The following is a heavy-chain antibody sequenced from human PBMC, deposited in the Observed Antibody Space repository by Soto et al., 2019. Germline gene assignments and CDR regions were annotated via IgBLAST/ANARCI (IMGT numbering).Heavy chain of an antibody. J-gene: IGHJ4*02. CDR3: AKDLSFSREMVTIAAFDY. CDR2: ISVSGAST. V-gene: IGHV3-23*01. Sequence: GGSLRLSCAASGFTFSSYAMSWVRQAPGKGLEWGSAISVSGASTYYADSVKGRFTISRDNSKNTLYLQMNSLRAEDTVVYYGAKDLSFSREMVTIAAFDYWGQGSLVTVSS. D-gene: IGHD5-18*01. CDR1: GFTFSSYA.